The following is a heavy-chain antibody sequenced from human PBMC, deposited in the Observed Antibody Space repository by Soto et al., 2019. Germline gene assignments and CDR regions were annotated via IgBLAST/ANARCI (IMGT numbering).Heavy chain of an antibody. V-gene: IGHV4-34*01. J-gene: IGHJ5*02. CDR2: INHSGST. D-gene: IGHD3-10*01. CDR1: GGSFSGYY. CDR3: ARGPRGWFDP. Sequence: QVQLQQWGAGLLKPSETLSLTCAVYGGSFSGYYWSWIRQPPGKGLEWIGEINHSGSTNYNPSRTSRVTISVDTSKNQFSLKLSSVTAADTAVYYCARGPRGWFDPWGQGTLVTVSS.